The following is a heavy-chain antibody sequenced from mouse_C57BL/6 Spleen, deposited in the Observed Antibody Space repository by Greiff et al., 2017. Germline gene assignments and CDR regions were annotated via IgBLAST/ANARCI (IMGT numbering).Heavy chain of an antibody. Sequence: QVQLQQPGAELVKPGASVKLSCKASGYTFTSYWMQWVKQRPGQGLEWIGEIDPSDSYTNYNQKFKGKATLTVDTSSSTAYMQLSSLTSEDSAVYYCARPYCYGSSYWYFDVWGTGTTVTVSS. CDR1: GYTFTSYW. D-gene: IGHD1-1*01. J-gene: IGHJ1*03. CDR2: IDPSDSYT. V-gene: IGHV1-50*01. CDR3: ARPYCYGSSYWYFDV.